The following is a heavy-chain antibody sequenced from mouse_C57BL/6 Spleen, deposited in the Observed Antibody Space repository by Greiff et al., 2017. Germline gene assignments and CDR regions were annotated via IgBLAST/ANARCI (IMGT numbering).Heavy chain of an antibody. Sequence: QVQLKESGAELVRPGASVTLSCKASGYTFTDYEMHWVKQTPVHGLEWIGAIDPETGGTAYNQKFKGKAILTADKSSSTAYMALRSLTSEDSAVYYCTNGSSYDAMDYWGQGTSVTVSS. CDR1: GYTFTDYE. CDR3: TNGSSYDAMDY. J-gene: IGHJ4*01. D-gene: IGHD1-1*01. CDR2: IDPETGGT. V-gene: IGHV1-15*01.